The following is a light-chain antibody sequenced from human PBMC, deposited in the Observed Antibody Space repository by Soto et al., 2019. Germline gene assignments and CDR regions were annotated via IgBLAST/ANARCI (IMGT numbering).Light chain of an antibody. Sequence: QSALTQPASVSGSPGQSITISCTGNNSDVGFYNYVSWYQQHPGKAPKLMIHEVSRRPSGVSNRFSGSKSGNRASLTISGLQTEDEADYYCSSYTSGNTLGYVFGTGTKLTVL. J-gene: IGLJ1*01. CDR3: SSYTSGNTLGYV. V-gene: IGLV2-14*01. CDR2: EVS. CDR1: NSDVGFYNY.